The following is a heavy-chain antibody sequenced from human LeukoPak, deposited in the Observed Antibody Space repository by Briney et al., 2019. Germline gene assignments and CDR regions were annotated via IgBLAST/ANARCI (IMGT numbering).Heavy chain of an antibody. Sequence: SETLSLTCTVSGGSISSSSYYWGWIRQPPGKGLEWIGSIYYSGSTYYTPSLKSRVTISVDTSKNQFSLKLSSVTAADTAVYYCARDPGYSYGPFPILRSSYWYFDLWGRGTLVTVSS. CDR2: IYYSGST. CDR3: ARDPGYSYGPFPILRSSYWYFDL. CDR1: GGSISSSSYY. V-gene: IGHV4-39*07. J-gene: IGHJ2*01. D-gene: IGHD5-18*01.